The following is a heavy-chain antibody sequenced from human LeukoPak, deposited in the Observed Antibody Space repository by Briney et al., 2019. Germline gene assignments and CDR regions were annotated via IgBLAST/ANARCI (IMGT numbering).Heavy chain of an antibody. V-gene: IGHV5-51*01. CDR3: ARNKLSARHHQNYYYYYYMDV. D-gene: IGHD2/OR15-2a*01. CDR1: GYSFTSYW. J-gene: IGHJ6*03. CDR2: IYPGDSDT. Sequence: GESLKISCKGSGYSFTSYWIGWVRQMPGKGLEWMGIIYPGDSDTRYSPSFQGQVTISADKSISPAYLQWSSLKASDTAMYYCARNKLSARHHQNYYYYYYMDVWGKGTTVTVSS.